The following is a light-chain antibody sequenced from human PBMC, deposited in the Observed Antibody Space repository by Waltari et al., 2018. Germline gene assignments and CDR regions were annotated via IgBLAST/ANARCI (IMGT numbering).Light chain of an antibody. V-gene: IGLV2-14*01. CDR2: DVS. Sequence: QSALTQPASVSGSPGQSITISCTGTSSDVGGYNYVSWYQQHPGKAPKLMIYDVSKRPSGVSNRFSGSKSGNTASLTISGLPAEDEADYYCSSYTSSSMVFGGGTKLTVL. J-gene: IGLJ3*02. CDR3: SSYTSSSMV. CDR1: SSDVGGYNY.